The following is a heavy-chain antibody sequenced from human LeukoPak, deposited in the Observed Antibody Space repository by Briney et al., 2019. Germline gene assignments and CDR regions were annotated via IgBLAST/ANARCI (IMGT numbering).Heavy chain of an antibody. CDR1: GFTFSDAW. J-gene: IGHJ4*02. Sequence: GGSLRLSCAASGFTFSDAWMSWVRQAPGKGLEWVGRIKSKTDGGTTDYAAPVKGRFTISRDDSKNTLYLQMNSLKTEDTAVYYCTTTGVGYYYDSSGYSFDYWGQGTLVTVSS. V-gene: IGHV3-15*01. D-gene: IGHD3-22*01. CDR3: TTTGVGYYYDSSGYSFDY. CDR2: IKSKTDGGTT.